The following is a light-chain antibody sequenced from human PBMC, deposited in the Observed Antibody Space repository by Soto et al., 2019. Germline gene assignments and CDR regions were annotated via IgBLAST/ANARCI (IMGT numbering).Light chain of an antibody. CDR1: QGISGN. Sequence: DIQLTQSPSFLSASVGDRVTITCRASQGISGNVGWYQLKPGKAPNLLIYTASALQSGVPSRFSGSASETEFTLTISSLQPEDSATYYCQQANGYPLTFGGGTKVEI. J-gene: IGKJ4*01. CDR3: QQANGYPLT. CDR2: TAS. V-gene: IGKV1-9*01.